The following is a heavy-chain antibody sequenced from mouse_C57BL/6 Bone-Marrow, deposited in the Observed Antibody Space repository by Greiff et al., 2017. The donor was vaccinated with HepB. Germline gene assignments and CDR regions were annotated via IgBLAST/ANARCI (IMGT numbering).Heavy chain of an antibody. J-gene: IGHJ1*03. V-gene: IGHV1-69*01. Sequence: QVQLKQPGAELVMPGASVKLSCKASGYTFTSYWMHWVKQRPGQGLEWIGEIDPSDSYTNYNQKFKGKSTLTVDKSSSTAYMQLSSLTSEDSAVYYCAVYYYGSSYWYFDVWGTGTTVTVSS. D-gene: IGHD1-1*01. CDR1: GYTFTSYW. CDR3: AVYYYGSSYWYFDV. CDR2: IDPSDSYT.